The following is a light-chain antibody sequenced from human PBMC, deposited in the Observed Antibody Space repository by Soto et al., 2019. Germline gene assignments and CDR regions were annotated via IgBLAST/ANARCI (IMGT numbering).Light chain of an antibody. CDR2: TSS. CDR3: QKHNAAPLT. J-gene: IGKJ4*01. CDR1: QGIGNY. Sequence: DIQMTQFPSTLSASVGDRVTITCRASQGIGNYLAWYQQKPGKVPKLLIYTSSTLQSGVPSRFSGSGSGTDFTLTISNLQPEDVATYYCQKHNAAPLTFGGGTKV. V-gene: IGKV1-27*01.